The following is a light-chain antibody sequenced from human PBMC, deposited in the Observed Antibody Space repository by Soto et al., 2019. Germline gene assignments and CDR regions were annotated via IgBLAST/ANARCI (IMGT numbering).Light chain of an antibody. J-gene: IGKJ4*01. CDR3: QQSYSGPLT. Sequence: DIQMTQSPSSLSASVGDRVTITCRASQSMSSYLNWYQQKPGKAPKVLIYAASSLQSGVPSRFSGIGSGTDFTLSISSLQPEDFATYYCQQSYSGPLTFGGGTKVEIK. V-gene: IGKV1-39*01. CDR2: AAS. CDR1: QSMSSY.